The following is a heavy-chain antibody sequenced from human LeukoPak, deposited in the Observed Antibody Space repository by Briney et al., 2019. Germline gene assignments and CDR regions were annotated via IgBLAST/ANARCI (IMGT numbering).Heavy chain of an antibody. J-gene: IGHJ4*02. V-gene: IGHV4-59*01. Sequence: PSETLSLTCTVSGASISSYYWSWIRQPPGKGLEWIGYIYYSGSTSYNPSLKSRVTISLDTSKNQFSLKLSSVTAADTAVYYCAREYSSSSGHFDFWGQGTLVTVSS. CDR3: AREYSSSSGHFDF. CDR1: GASISSYY. CDR2: IYYSGST. D-gene: IGHD6-6*01.